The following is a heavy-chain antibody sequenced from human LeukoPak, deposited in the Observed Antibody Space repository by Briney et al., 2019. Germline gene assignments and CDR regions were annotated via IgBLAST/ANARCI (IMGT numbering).Heavy chain of an antibody. CDR1: GFTFGDYA. D-gene: IGHD3-9*01. CDR2: IRSKAYGGTT. CDR3: TRESYDILTGYYSFN. V-gene: IGHV3-49*04. J-gene: IGHJ4*02. Sequence: GGSLRLSCTASGFTFGDYAMSWVRQAPGKGLEWVGFIRSKAYGGTTEYAASVKGRFTISRDDSKSIAYLQMNSLKTEDTAVYYCTRESYDILTGYYSFNWGQGTLVTVSS.